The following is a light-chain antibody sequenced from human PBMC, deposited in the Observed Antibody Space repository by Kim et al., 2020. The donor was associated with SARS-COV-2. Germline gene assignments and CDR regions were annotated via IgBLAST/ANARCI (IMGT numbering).Light chain of an antibody. J-gene: IGKJ1*01. V-gene: IGKV1-39*01. Sequence: DIQMTQSPSSLSASVGDRVTITCRASQTMSNYLSWYQQKPGKVPKLLIYDASSLQSGVPSRFSGSGSGTDFTLTISSLQPEDFATYYCQVSDSTSWTFGQGTKVDIK. CDR2: DAS. CDR3: QVSDSTSWT. CDR1: QTMSNY.